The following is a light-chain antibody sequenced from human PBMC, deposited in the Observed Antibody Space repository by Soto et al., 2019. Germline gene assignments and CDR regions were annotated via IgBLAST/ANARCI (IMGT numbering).Light chain of an antibody. J-gene: IGLJ1*01. Sequence: QSVLTQPASVSGSPGQSITISCTGTSSDVGNYNLVSWYQQHPGKAPKLMSYEGSKRPSGVSNRFSGSKSGNTASLTISILQAEDEADYYCCSYAGSSTDVFGTGTKLTVL. CDR2: EGS. V-gene: IGLV2-23*01. CDR3: CSYAGSSTDV. CDR1: SSDVGNYNL.